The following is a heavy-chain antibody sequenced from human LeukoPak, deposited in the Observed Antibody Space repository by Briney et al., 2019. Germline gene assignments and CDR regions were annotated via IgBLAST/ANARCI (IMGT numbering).Heavy chain of an antibody. CDR1: GGTFSSYA. D-gene: IGHD4-11*01. V-gene: IGHV1-69*01. J-gene: IGHJ4*02. Sequence: ASVKVSCKASGGTFSSYAISWVRQAPGQGLEWMGGIIPIFGTANYAQKFQGRVTITADESTSTVYMELSSLRSEDTAVYYCARGKGTVTHFDYWGQGTLVTVSS. CDR3: ARGKGTVTHFDY. CDR2: IIPIFGTA.